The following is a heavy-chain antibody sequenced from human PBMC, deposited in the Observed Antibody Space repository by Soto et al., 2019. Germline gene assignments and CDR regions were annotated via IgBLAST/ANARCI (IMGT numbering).Heavy chain of an antibody. D-gene: IGHD2-15*01. CDR3: ARGPNHCSGGSCYPYYFDY. CDR1: GFTFSSYA. V-gene: IGHV3-30-3*01. Sequence: PGGSLRLSCAACGFTFSSYAMHWVRQAPGKGLEWVAVISYDGSNKYYADSVKGRFTISRDNSKNTLYLQMNSLRAEDTAVYYCARGPNHCSGGSCYPYYFDYWGQGTLVTVSS. J-gene: IGHJ4*02. CDR2: ISYDGSNK.